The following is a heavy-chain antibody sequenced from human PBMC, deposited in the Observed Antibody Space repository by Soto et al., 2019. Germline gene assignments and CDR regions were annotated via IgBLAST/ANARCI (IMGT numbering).Heavy chain of an antibody. D-gene: IGHD3-10*01. Sequence: QVRLVESGGGVVQPGTSLRLSCAASGFSFSSYAMHWVRQAPGKGLEWVAVVSHDGTNKLYGDSVKGRFTVSRDNSKNLVYLEVKNARAEDTTMYYCVKDRGARDAFDMWGQGTMVIVSS. CDR3: VKDRGARDAFDM. CDR2: VSHDGTNK. V-gene: IGHV3-30-3*01. J-gene: IGHJ3*02. CDR1: GFSFSSYA.